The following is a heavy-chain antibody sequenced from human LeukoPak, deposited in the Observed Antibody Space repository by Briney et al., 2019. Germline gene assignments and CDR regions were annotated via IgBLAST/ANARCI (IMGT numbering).Heavy chain of an antibody. V-gene: IGHV4-34*01. CDR1: GGSFSGYY. CDR3: ARDQEYSYGYGRN. CDR2: INHSGST. Sequence: SETLSLTCAVYGGSFSGYYWSWIRQPPGKGLEWIGEINHSGSTNYNPSLKSRVTISVDTSKNQFSLNLRSVTAADTAVYFCARDQEYSYGYGRNWGQGTLVTVSS. D-gene: IGHD5-18*01. J-gene: IGHJ4*02.